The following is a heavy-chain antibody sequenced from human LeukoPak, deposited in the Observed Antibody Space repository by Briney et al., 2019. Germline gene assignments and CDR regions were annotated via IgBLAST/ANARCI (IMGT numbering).Heavy chain of an antibody. CDR1: GFTFSSHL. CDR2: ISSDGTYT. V-gene: IGHV3-74*01. J-gene: IGHJ4*02. CDR3: ARDRSPSY. Sequence: GGSLRLSCAASGFTFSSHLMHWVRQAPGKGLVWVSRISSDGTYTNYADSVRGRFTISRDNAKNSLYLQMHRLRAEDTAVYYRARDRSPSYWGQGTLVTVSS.